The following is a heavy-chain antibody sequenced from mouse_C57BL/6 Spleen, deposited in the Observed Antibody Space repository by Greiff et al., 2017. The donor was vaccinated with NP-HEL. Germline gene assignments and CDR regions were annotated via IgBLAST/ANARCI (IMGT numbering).Heavy chain of an antibody. CDR1: GFTFSSYA. CDR2: ISSGGDYI. J-gene: IGHJ3*01. V-gene: IGHV5-9-1*02. Sequence: EVHLVESGEGLVKPGGSLKLSCAASGFTFSSYAMSWVRQTPEKRLEWVAYISSGGDYIYYADPVKGRFTSSRDNARNTLYLQMSSLKSGDTAMYYCTIFGAWFAYWGQGTLVTVSA. CDR3: TIFGAWFAY.